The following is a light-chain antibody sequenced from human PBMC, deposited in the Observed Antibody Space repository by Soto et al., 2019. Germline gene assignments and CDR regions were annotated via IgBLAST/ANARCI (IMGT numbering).Light chain of an antibody. CDR2: DVS. V-gene: IGLV2-14*01. CDR1: SSDVGAYNY. J-gene: IGLJ1*01. Sequence: QSALTQPASVSGSPGQSITISCTGTSSDVGAYNYASWYQQYPGEAPKVIIYDVSHRPAGVSNRFSGSKSGNTASLTISGLQTQDDADYYCSSYTSATTYVFGTGTKVTVL. CDR3: SSYTSATTYV.